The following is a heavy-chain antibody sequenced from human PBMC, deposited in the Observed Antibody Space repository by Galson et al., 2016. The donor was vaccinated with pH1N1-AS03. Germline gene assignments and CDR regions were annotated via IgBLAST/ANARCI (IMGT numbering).Heavy chain of an antibody. D-gene: IGHD1-7*01. Sequence: SLRLSCAASGFTFSSYGMHWVRQAPGKGLEWVTFIHHDGSNKYYADSVKGRFTISRDNSNNTLSLQMNSLRPEDTAVYYCAQDRVNGIDATTRWFAPWGQGTLVTVSS. CDR2: IHHDGSNK. CDR3: AQDRVNGIDATTRWFAP. CDR1: GFTFSSYG. V-gene: IGHV3-30*02. J-gene: IGHJ5*02.